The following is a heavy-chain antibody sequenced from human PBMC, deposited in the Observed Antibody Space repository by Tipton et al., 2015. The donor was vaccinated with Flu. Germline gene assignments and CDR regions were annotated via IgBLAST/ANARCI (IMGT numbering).Heavy chain of an antibody. D-gene: IGHD4-11*01. J-gene: IGHJ5*02. CDR2: ISGSSAYK. CDR1: GFTFDSYY. CDR3: ARRDYSNYVSDPKNWFDP. V-gene: IGHV3-21*06. Sequence: SLRLSCAASGFTFDSYYIVWVRQAPGKGLEWVSSISGSSAYKYYTDSVKGRFTIARDNAKNSVFLLLNNMRAEDTAVYYCARRDYSNYVSDPKNWFDPWGQGTLVTVSS.